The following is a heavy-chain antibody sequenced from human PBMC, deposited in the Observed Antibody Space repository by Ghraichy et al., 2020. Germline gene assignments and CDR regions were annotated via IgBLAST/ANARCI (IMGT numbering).Heavy chain of an antibody. V-gene: IGHV3-30*18. J-gene: IGHJ4*02. Sequence: GGSLRLSCAASGFTFSSYGMHWVRQALGKGLEWVAVISYDGSNKYYADSVKGRFTISRDNSKNTLYLQMNSLRAEDTAVYYCAKDWESPPDYWGQGTLVTVSS. CDR1: GFTFSSYG. CDR2: ISYDGSNK. D-gene: IGHD1-26*01. CDR3: AKDWESPPDY.